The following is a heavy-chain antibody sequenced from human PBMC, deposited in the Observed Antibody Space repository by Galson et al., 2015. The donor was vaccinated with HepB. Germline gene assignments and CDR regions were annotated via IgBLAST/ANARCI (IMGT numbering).Heavy chain of an antibody. CDR1: GFTFSSYA. J-gene: IGHJ4*02. V-gene: IGHV3-30*04. D-gene: IGHD6-13*01. CDR2: IIYDGSYK. CDR3: ARRTRRAAAGTGFDY. Sequence: SLRLSCAASGFTFSSYAMHWVRQAPGKGLECVAGIIYDGSYKSYAESVKGRFTVSRDNSRNTMYLQMNSLRVEDTAVYYCARRTRRAAAGTGFDYWGQGTLVTVSS.